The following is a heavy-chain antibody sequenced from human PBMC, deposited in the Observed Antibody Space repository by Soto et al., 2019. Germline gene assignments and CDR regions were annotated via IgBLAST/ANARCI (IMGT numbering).Heavy chain of an antibody. V-gene: IGHV3-23*05. Sequence: LVQPGGSLRLSGAASGCTFSNYAMTWVRQAPGSGLECVSVITNSGDDAHYTASVKGGFTSSRDNSKNTLFLQMDRLRGEDTAVYYFSKGSAPWGSGVICDPFNRGGHGPLVTVSS. CDR3: SKGSAPWGSGVICDPFNR. CDR2: ITNSGDDA. CDR1: GCTFSNYA. D-gene: IGHD2-15*01. J-gene: IGHJ1*01.